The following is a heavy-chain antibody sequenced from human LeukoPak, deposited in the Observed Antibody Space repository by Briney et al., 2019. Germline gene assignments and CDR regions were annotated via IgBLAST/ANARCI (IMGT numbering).Heavy chain of an antibody. Sequence: SETLSLTCTVSGGSISSYYWSWIRQPAGTGLEWIGRIYTSGSTNYNPSLKSRVTMSVDTSKNQFSLKLSSVTAADTAVYYCARDLASKGSDAFDIWGQGTMVTVSS. CDR3: ARDLASKGSDAFDI. J-gene: IGHJ3*02. CDR1: GGSISSYY. CDR2: IYTSGST. D-gene: IGHD2-21*01. V-gene: IGHV4-4*07.